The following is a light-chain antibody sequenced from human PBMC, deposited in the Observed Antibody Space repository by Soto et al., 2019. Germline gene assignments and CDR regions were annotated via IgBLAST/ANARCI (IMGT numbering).Light chain of an antibody. V-gene: IGLV2-14*01. CDR1: SNDIGGHNY. CDR2: EVK. CDR3: SSFTSSSTLV. Sequence: QSALTQPASASASPGQSITISCTGTSNDIGGHNYVSWYQQHPGKAPNLMIYEVKNRPSGVSNRFSGSKSGNTASLTISGLQAEDEADYYCSSFTSSSTLVFGGGTKLTVL. J-gene: IGLJ3*02.